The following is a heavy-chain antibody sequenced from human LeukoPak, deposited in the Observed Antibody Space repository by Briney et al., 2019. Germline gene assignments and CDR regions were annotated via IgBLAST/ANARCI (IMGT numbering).Heavy chain of an antibody. CDR2: INWNRGST. CDR3: ARNVLRFLEWSNYYYYMDV. J-gene: IGHJ6*03. V-gene: IGHV3-20*04. Sequence: GGSLRLSCAASGFTFDDYGMSWVRQAPGKGLEWVSGINWNRGSTGYADSVKGRFTISRDNAKNSLYLQMNSLRAEDTALYYCARNVLRFLEWSNYYYYMDVWGKGTTVTVSS. D-gene: IGHD3-3*01. CDR1: GFTFDDYG.